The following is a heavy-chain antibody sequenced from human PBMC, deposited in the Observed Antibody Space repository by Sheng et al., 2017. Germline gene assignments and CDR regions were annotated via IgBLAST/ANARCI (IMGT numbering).Heavy chain of an antibody. CDR3: SPRGALPPIGY. Sequence: QVQLVESGGGVVHPGTSLRLSCAASGFTFSRYAMHWVRQAPGKGLEWVAVISYDESKKYYADSVKGRFTISRDNSKNTLYLQMNSLTTDDTAVYYCSPRGALPPIGYWGQGTLVTV. V-gene: IGHV3-30*01. D-gene: IGHD1-26*01. CDR1: GFTFSRYA. J-gene: IGHJ4*02. CDR2: ISYDESKK.